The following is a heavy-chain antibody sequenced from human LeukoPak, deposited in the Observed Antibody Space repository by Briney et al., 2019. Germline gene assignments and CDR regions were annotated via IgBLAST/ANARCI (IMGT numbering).Heavy chain of an antibody. CDR2: IYYSGST. CDR1: GGSISSGGYY. D-gene: IGHD6-6*01. J-gene: IGHJ5*02. CDR3: ARDGPYSSSNWFDP. V-gene: IGHV4-31*03. Sequence: SETLSLTCTVSGGSISSGGYYWSWIRQHPGKGLEWIGYIYYSGSTYYNPSLKSRVTISVDTSKNQFSLKLSSVTAADTAVYYCARDGPYSSSNWFDPWGQGTLVTVSS.